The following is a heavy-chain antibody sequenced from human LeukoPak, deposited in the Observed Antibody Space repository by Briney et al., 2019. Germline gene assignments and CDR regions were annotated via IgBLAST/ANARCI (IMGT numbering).Heavy chain of an antibody. D-gene: IGHD1-1*01. J-gene: IGHJ4*02. CDR2: ISPNSGST. CDR3: ARGTGGYEGFDY. CDR1: GYTFTGYY. Sequence: ASVKVSCKASGYTFTGYYMHWVRQAPGQGLEWMGWISPNSGSTNYAQKFQGRVTMTRDTSISTAYMELSRLRSDDTAVYYCARGTGGYEGFDYWGQGTLVTVSS. V-gene: IGHV1-2*02.